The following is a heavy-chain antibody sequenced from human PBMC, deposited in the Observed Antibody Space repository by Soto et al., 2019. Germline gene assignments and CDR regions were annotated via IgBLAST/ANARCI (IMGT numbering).Heavy chain of an antibody. Sequence: PGGSLRLSCAASGFTFSDYYMSWIRQAPGKGLEWVSYISSSGSTIYYADSVKGRFTISRDNAKNSLYLQMNSLRAEDTAVYYCARENWNPSIPLDYWGQGTLVTVSS. D-gene: IGHD1-1*01. CDR2: ISSSGSTI. CDR1: GFTFSDYY. J-gene: IGHJ4*02. CDR3: ARENWNPSIPLDY. V-gene: IGHV3-11*01.